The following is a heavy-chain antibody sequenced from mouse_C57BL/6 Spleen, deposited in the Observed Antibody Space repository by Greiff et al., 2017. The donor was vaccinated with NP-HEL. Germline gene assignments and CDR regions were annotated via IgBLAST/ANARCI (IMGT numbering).Heavy chain of an antibody. D-gene: IGHD1-1*01. V-gene: IGHV2-5*01. J-gene: IGHJ1*03. CDR1: GFSLTSYG. CDR2: IWRGGST. Sequence: VQLQQSGPGLVQPSQSLSITCTVSGFSLTSYGVHWVRQSPGKGLEWLGVIWRGGSTDYNAAFMSRLSITKDNSKSQVFFKMNSLQADDTAIYYCAKNHGSSYGYFDVWGTGTTVTVSS. CDR3: AKNHGSSYGYFDV.